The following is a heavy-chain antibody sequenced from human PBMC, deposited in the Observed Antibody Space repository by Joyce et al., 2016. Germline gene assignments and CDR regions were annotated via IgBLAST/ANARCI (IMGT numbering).Heavy chain of an antibody. J-gene: IGHJ4*02. Sequence: ELQLVESGGGLLQPGGSVRLTCAAAGFTFTNYWMHWVRQAPGKGQVWVGRVDSDGSGTSYADSVKGRFTISRDNAKNMVYLQMNSRRSEDTAVYYCGSVFEYWGRGALVTVSS. CDR1: GFTFTNYW. CDR3: GSVFEY. CDR2: VDSDGSGT. V-gene: IGHV3-74*01.